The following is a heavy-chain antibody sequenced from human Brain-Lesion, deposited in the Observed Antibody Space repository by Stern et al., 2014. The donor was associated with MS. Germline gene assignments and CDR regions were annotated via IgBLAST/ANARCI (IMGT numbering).Heavy chain of an antibody. CDR1: GGSISSGGYY. Sequence: QLVQSGPGLVKPSQTLSLSCTVSGGSISSGGYYWSWIRQPAGKGLEWIGRIFNSGSTSYNPSLKSRVTISIDPSKNQFSLRLNSMTAADTAVYYCARGRVVPGFQYYATDVWGQGTTVIVSS. CDR2: IFNSGST. CDR3: ARGRVVPGFQYYATDV. V-gene: IGHV4-61*02. D-gene: IGHD2-2*01. J-gene: IGHJ6*02.